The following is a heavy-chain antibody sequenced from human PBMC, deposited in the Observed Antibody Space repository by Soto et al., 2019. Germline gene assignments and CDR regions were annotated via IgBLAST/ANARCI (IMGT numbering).Heavy chain of an antibody. J-gene: IGHJ6*02. CDR1: GFTFSSYG. V-gene: IGHV3-33*01. Sequence: GGSLRLSCAASGFTFSSYGMHWVRQAPGKGLEWVAVIWYDGSNKYYADSVKGRFTISRDNSKNTLYLQMNSLRAEDTAVYYCARDGYFDWLFPHGIYGMDVWGQGTTVTVSS. D-gene: IGHD3-9*01. CDR3: ARDGYFDWLFPHGIYGMDV. CDR2: IWYDGSNK.